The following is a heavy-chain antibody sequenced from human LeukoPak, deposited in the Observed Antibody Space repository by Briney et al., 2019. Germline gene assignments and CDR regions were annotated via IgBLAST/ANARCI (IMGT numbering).Heavy chain of an antibody. CDR1: GFTFSSYG. V-gene: IGHV3-30*02. CDR2: IRYDGSNK. J-gene: IGHJ4*02. Sequence: PGGSLRLSCAASGFTFSSYGMHWVRQAPGKGLEWVAFIRYDGSNKYYADSVKGRFTISRDNSKNTLYVQMNSLRAEDTAVYYCAKDRGFGVFFQYYFDYWGQGTLVTVSS. D-gene: IGHD3-10*01. CDR3: AKDRGFGVFFQYYFDY.